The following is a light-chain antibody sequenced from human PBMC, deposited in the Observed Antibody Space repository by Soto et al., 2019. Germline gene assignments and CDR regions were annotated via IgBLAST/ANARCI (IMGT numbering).Light chain of an antibody. Sequence: DIQMTQSPSTLSASVGDRVTITYRASQSINNWLAWYQQKPGKAPKLLLYKASTLQSGVPSRFSGSGSGTEFTLTISTLQPDDFATYYCQQYNSYPYTFGQGTKLEIK. V-gene: IGKV1-5*03. CDR2: KAS. CDR1: QSINNW. J-gene: IGKJ2*01. CDR3: QQYNSYPYT.